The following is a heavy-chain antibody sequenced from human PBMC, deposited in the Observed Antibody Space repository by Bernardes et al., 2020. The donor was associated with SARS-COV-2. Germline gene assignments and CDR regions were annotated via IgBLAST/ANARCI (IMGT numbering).Heavy chain of an antibody. D-gene: IGHD3-3*01. CDR1: GYTFTSYD. CDR3: ARFYDLWSGYSYDAFDI. CDR2: MNPNSGNT. Sequence: ASVKVSCKASGYTFTSYDINWVRQATGQGLEWMGWMNPNSGNTGYAQKFQGRVTMTRNTSISTAYMELSSLRSEDTAVYYCARFYDLWSGYSYDAFDIWGQGTMVTVSS. V-gene: IGHV1-8*01. J-gene: IGHJ3*02.